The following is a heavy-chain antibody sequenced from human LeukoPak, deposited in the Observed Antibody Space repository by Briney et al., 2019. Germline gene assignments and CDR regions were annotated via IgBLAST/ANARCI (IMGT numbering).Heavy chain of an antibody. CDR1: GFTFDDYG. D-gene: IGHD6-13*01. Sequence: GGSLRLSCAASGFTFDDYGMHWVRQAPGKGLEWVSGISWNSGSIGYADSVKGRFTISRDNAKNSLYLQMNSLRAEDMALYYCAKGAIAADAFDIWGQGTMVTVSS. CDR2: ISWNSGSI. J-gene: IGHJ3*02. CDR3: AKGAIAADAFDI. V-gene: IGHV3-9*03.